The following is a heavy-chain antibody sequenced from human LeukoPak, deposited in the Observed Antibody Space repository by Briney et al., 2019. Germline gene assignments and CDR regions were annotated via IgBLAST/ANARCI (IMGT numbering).Heavy chain of an antibody. J-gene: IGHJ4*02. Sequence: GGSLRLSCAASGFTFSSYAMHWVRQAPGKGLEWVAVISYDGSNKYYADSVKGRFTISRDNSKNTLYLQMNSLIPEDTAVYYCARQYISGQWYFDYWGQGTLVTVSS. V-gene: IGHV3-30*04. D-gene: IGHD5-18*01. CDR2: ISYDGSNK. CDR1: GFTFSSYA. CDR3: ARQYISGQWYFDY.